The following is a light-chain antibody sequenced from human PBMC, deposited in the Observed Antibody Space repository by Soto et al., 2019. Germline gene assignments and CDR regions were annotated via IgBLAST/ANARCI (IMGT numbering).Light chain of an antibody. CDR1: QSVSSAY. CDR3: QQYDGSSWP. J-gene: IGKJ1*01. CDR2: GAY. Sequence: EIVLTQSPGTLSLSPGERATLSCRASQSVSSAYLAWYQQKPGQAPRLLIYGAYSRVTGIPVRFSGSGSGTVFTLTISRLAPEDFAVYYCQQYDGSSWPFGQGTKVEIK. V-gene: IGKV3-20*01.